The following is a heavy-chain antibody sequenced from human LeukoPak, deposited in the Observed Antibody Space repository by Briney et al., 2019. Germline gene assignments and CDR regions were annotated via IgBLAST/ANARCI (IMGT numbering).Heavy chain of an antibody. CDR2: ISGSGSTR. Sequence: PGGSLRLSCAASGFTFTDYYMTWIRQAPGKGLEWVSSISGSGSTRYYADSVKGRFTISRDNAENTLYLQMNSLGADDTAIYFCARAPQTYSVSPGASDIWGQGTMVTVSS. CDR3: ARAPQTYSVSPGASDI. D-gene: IGHD1-26*01. J-gene: IGHJ3*02. CDR1: GFTFTDYY. V-gene: IGHV3-11*04.